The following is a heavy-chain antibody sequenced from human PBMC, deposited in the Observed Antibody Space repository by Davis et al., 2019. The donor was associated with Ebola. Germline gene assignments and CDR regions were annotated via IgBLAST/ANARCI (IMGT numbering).Heavy chain of an antibody. Sequence: AASVKVSCKASGYTFTGYYMQWVRRAPGQGLEWMGMIYPNDGRTIYAQKFQGRVTVTRDTSTTTVYMDLSSLRSEDTALYYCTTPGGQDSGYDVFDIWGQGTMVTVSS. CDR3: TTPGGQDSGYDVFDI. V-gene: IGHV1-46*03. CDR2: IYPNDGRT. D-gene: IGHD5-12*01. CDR1: GYTFTGYY. J-gene: IGHJ3*02.